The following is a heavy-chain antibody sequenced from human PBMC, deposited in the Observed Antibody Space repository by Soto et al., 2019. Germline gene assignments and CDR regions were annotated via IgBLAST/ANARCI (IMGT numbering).Heavy chain of an antibody. D-gene: IGHD4-17*01. CDR2: LSYSGST. V-gene: IGHV4-39*01. CDR1: GGSISSSTYY. CDR3: ARSHGAY. J-gene: IGHJ4*02. Sequence: QLQLQESGPGLVKPSENLSLTCTVSGGSISSSTYYWIGIRQPQGKGLEWIGSLSYSGSTLDNPYLKSLVTISLDTSRTQFSLKLSSVTAADTAFYYFARSHGAYWGQGTLGTVSS.